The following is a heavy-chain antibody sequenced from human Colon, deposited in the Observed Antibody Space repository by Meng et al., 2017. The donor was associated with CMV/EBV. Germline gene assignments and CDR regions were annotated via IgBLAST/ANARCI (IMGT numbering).Heavy chain of an antibody. CDR3: ARDRYRYNDPKSYCFDS. CDR1: GFNFNTYS. J-gene: IGHJ4*02. CDR2: ISSSGLYK. D-gene: IGHD1-1*01. Sequence: GESLKISCVTSGFNFNTYSVNWVRQAPGKGLEWVSSISSSGLYKDYVDSVKGRFSVSRDNAKNSLYLQMNGLRVEDTAVYYCARDRYRYNDPKSYCFDSWGQGTPVTVSS. V-gene: IGHV3-21*01.